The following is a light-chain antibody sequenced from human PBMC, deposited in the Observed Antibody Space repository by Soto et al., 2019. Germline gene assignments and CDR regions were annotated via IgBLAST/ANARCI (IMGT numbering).Light chain of an antibody. CDR2: EVS. CDR1: SSDVGDYNY. Sequence: QSVLTQPASVSGSPGQSITISCTGTSSDVGDYNYVSWYQHHPGKAPKLMIYEVSTRPSGVSNRFSGSKSGSTASLTISGLQAEDEADYYCTSYTSSSTWMFGGGTKLTVL. V-gene: IGLV2-14*01. CDR3: TSYTSSSTWM. J-gene: IGLJ3*02.